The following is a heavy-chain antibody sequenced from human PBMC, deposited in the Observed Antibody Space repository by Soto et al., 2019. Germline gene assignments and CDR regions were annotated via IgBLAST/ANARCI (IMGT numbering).Heavy chain of an antibody. V-gene: IGHV4-59*01. Sequence: SETLSLTCTVSGGSISSYYSTWVRQPPGKGLEWIGYVYYSGSTNYNPSLESRVTISIDASKNQFSLKMKSVTAADTAVYYCVRDYLLAGFDPWGQGALVTSPQ. D-gene: IGHD6-19*01. CDR1: GGSISSYY. J-gene: IGHJ5*02. CDR3: VRDYLLAGFDP. CDR2: VYYSGST.